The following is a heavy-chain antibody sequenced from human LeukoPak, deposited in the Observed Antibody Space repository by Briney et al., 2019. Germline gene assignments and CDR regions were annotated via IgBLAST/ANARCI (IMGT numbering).Heavy chain of an antibody. CDR2: INHSGST. J-gene: IGHJ5*02. CDR3: ARERSSSGGHNWFDP. D-gene: IGHD4-23*01. CDR1: GGSFSGYY. V-gene: IGHV4-34*01. Sequence: SETLSLTCAVYGGSFSGYYWSWIRQPPGKGLEWIGEINHSGSTNYNPSLKSRATISVDTSKNQFSLKLSSVTAADAAVYYCARERSSSGGHNWFDPWGQGTLVTVSS.